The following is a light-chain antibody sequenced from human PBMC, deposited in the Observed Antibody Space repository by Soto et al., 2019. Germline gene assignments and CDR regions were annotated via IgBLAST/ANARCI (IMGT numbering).Light chain of an antibody. CDR3: QQSYSIPWT. CDR2: AAS. J-gene: IGKJ1*01. V-gene: IGKV1-39*01. Sequence: IQMTQSPSSLSASVGDRVTITCRASQSISSYLNWYQQKPGKAPKVLTYAASSLQSGVPSRFSGSGSGTDFTLTISSLQPEDFATYYCQQSYSIPWTFGQGTKVDIK. CDR1: QSISSY.